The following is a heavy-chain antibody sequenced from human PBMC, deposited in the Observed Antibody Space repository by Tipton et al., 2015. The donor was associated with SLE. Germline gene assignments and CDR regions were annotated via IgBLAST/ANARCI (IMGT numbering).Heavy chain of an antibody. Sequence: SLRLSCVASGFTFNNYAMSWVRQAPGKGLEWVSGISAGGGTTYYADSGKGRFSISRDNSKNTVYVQMNSLTAEDTAVYYCAKVDQDDFWSGYPYYFDYWGQGSLVTVSS. CDR3: AKVDQDDFWSGYPYYFDY. D-gene: IGHD3-3*01. J-gene: IGHJ4*02. CDR1: GFTFNNYA. CDR2: ISAGGGTT. V-gene: IGHV3-23*01.